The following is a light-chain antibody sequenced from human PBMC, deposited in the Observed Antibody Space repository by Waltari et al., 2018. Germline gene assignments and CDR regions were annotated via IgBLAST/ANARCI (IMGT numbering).Light chain of an antibody. J-gene: IGKJ1*01. V-gene: IGKV1-12*01. CDR1: QAISTW. Sequence: DIQMTQSPSSLSASVGDRVTITCRASQAISTWLAWYQQKPGKAPNLLIYKASSLQSGVPSRFSGSGSGTDFTLTISSLQPEDFATYYCQHYNSAPWTFGQGTKVEIK. CDR2: KAS. CDR3: QHYNSAPWT.